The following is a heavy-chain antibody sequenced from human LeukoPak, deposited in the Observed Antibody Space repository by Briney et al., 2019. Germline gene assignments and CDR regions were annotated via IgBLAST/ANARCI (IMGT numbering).Heavy chain of an antibody. D-gene: IGHD2-21*01. CDR1: GYTFTSYA. V-gene: IGHV7-4-1*02. Sequence: ASVKVSCKASGYTFTSYAMNWVRQAPGQGLEWMGWINTNTGNPTYAQGFTGRFVFSLDTSVSTAYLQISSLKAEDTAVYYCARITSGDCPWAAAFDIWGQGTMVTVSS. CDR2: INTNTGNP. CDR3: ARITSGDCPWAAAFDI. J-gene: IGHJ3*02.